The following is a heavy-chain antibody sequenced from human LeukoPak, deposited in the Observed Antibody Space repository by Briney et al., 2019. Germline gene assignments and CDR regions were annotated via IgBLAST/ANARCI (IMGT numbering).Heavy chain of an antibody. CDR1: GFSVSSNY. Sequence: GGSLRLSCAASGFSVSSNYMSWVRQAPGKGLEWVSVIYSGGTTYYADYVKGRFTISRDNSKNTLYLQMNSLRAEDTAVYYCARLGYGHWGQGTLVIVSS. J-gene: IGHJ4*02. CDR3: ARLGYGH. D-gene: IGHD3-16*01. V-gene: IGHV3-66*01. CDR2: IYSGGTT.